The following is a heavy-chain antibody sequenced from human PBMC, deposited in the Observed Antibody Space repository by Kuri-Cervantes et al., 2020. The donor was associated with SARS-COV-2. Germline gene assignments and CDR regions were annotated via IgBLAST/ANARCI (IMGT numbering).Heavy chain of an antibody. D-gene: IGHD6-19*01. CDR3: ASPVAGTLYLQH. V-gene: IGHV1-3*04. CDR1: GYTFSNHA. J-gene: IGHJ1*01. CDR2: INTATGNT. Sequence: ASVKVSCKASGYTFSNHAIHWVRQAPGQGLEWMGWINTATGNTHYSQKFQGRVTITRDTAASTEFMELNSLRSEDTAVYYCASPVAGTLYLQHWGQGTLVTVSS.